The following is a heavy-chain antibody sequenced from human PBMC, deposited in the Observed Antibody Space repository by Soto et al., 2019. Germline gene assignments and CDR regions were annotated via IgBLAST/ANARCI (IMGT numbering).Heavy chain of an antibody. CDR1: GYTFTSYG. V-gene: IGHV1-18*01. Sequence: ASVKVSCKASGYTFTSYGISWVRQAPGQGLEWMGWISAYNGNTNYAQKLQGRVTMTTDTSTSTAYMELRSLRSDDTAVYYCGYSSSWYFGGYNWFDTWGQRTPVTVSS. CDR3: GYSSSWYFGGYNWFDT. CDR2: ISAYNGNT. J-gene: IGHJ5*02. D-gene: IGHD6-13*01.